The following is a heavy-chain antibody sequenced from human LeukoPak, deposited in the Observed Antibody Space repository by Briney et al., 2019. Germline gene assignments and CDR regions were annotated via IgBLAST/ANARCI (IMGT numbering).Heavy chain of an antibody. CDR2: ISYDGSNK. D-gene: IGHD3-9*01. J-gene: IGHJ4*02. V-gene: IGHV3-30*03. Sequence: GGSLRLSCAASGFTFSSYGMHWVRQAPGKGLEWVAVISYDGSNKYYADSVKGRFTIPRDNSKNTLYLQMNSLRAEDTAVYYCTTDVRYFDWGQGTLVTVSS. CDR3: TTDVRYFD. CDR1: GFTFSSYG.